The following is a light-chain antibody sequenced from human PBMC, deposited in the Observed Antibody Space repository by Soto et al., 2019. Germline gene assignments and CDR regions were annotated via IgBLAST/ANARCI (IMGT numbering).Light chain of an antibody. V-gene: IGLV2-14*01. J-gene: IGLJ1*01. CDR3: SSHTISSALQV. Sequence: QSVLTQPASVSGSPGQSITISCTGTSSDIGSYNYVAWYQQFPGKTPKLIIYEVRNRPSGVSFRFSGSKSGNTASLTISGLQADDEADYYCSSHTISSALQVFGTGTKVTVL. CDR1: SSDIGSYNY. CDR2: EVR.